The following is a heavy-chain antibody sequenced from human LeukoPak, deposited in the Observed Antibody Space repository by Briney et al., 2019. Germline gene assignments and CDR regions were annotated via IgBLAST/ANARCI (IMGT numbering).Heavy chain of an antibody. D-gene: IGHD2-21*01. V-gene: IGHV3-7*01. Sequence: PGGSLRLSCAGSGFTFSSYWMSWVRQAPGKGLEWVANIKQDGSEKDYVDSVKGRFTISRDNAKNSLYLQMNSLRAEDTAVYYCAKYCGGDCYGMDVWGQGTTVTVSS. CDR2: IKQDGSEK. J-gene: IGHJ6*02. CDR1: GFTFSSYW. CDR3: AKYCGGDCYGMDV.